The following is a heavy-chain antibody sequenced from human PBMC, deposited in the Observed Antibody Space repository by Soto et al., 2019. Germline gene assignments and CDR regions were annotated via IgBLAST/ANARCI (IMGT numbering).Heavy chain of an antibody. CDR1: GFTFSNAW. J-gene: IGHJ4*02. CDR3: TTPLWYSSSWYLLY. D-gene: IGHD6-13*01. Sequence: GGSLRLSCAASGFTFSNAWMSWVRQAPGKGLEWVGRIKSKTDGGTTDYAAPVKGRFTISRDDSKNTLYLQMNSLKTEDTAVYYCTTPLWYSSSWYLLYWGQGTLVTVSS. V-gene: IGHV3-15*01. CDR2: IKSKTDGGTT.